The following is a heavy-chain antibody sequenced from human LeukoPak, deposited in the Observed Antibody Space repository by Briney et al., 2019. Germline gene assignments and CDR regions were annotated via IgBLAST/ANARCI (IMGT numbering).Heavy chain of an antibody. CDR2: IYTSGST. CDR1: DGSISSGSYY. CDR3: ARVDPYCSSTSCSFDY. V-gene: IGHV4-61*02. J-gene: IGHJ4*02. D-gene: IGHD2-2*01. Sequence: SETLSLTCTVSDGSISSGSYYWSWIRQPAGKGLEWIGRIYTSGSTNYNPSLKSRVTISVDTSKNQFSLKLSSVTAADTAVYYCARVDPYCSSTSCSFDYWGQGTLVTVSS.